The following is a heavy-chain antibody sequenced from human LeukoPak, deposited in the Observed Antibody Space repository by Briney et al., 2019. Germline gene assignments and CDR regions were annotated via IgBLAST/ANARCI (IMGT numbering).Heavy chain of an antibody. D-gene: IGHD3-22*01. Sequence: SETLSLTCTVSGGSISTYYWNFIRQPPGKGLESIGYIYNSGSTNYNPSLKSRVTISIDASKNQFSLKLSSVTAADTAVYYCARERGYDSSGYYFYYFDYWGQGTLVTVSS. CDR3: ARERGYDSSGYYFYYFDY. CDR2: IYNSGST. J-gene: IGHJ4*02. V-gene: IGHV4-59*01. CDR1: GGSISTYY.